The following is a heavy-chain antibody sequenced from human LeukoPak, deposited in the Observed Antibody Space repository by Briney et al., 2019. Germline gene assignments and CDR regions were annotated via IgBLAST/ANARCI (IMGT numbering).Heavy chain of an antibody. CDR1: GYTFATYY. D-gene: IGHD6-19*01. V-gene: IGHV1-46*01. J-gene: IGHJ4*02. CDR3: ARDQGSGWYSFDY. Sequence: ASVRASCKASGYTFATYYIHWVRQAPGQGLEWMGTINLSGGSTSYAQNFQGRVTMTRDTSTSTVYMEVSSLRSEDTAVYYCARDQGSGWYSFDYWGQGTLLSAYS. CDR2: INLSGGST.